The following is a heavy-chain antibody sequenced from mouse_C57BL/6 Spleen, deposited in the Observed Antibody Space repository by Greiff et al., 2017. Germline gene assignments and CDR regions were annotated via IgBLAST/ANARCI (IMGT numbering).Heavy chain of an antibody. CDR3: AREGYYGSRFDY. V-gene: IGHV1-81*01. J-gene: IGHJ2*01. CDR2: IYPRSGNT. CDR1: GYTFTSYG. D-gene: IGHD1-1*01. Sequence: QVQLQQSGAELARPGASVKLSCKASGYTFTSYGISWVKQRTGQGLEWIGEIYPRSGNTYYNERFKGKATLTADKSSSTAYMELRSLTSEDSAVYFCAREGYYGSRFDYWGQGTTLTVSS.